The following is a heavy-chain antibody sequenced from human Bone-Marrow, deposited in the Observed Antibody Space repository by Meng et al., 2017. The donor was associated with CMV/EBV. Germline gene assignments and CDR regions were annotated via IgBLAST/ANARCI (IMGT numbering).Heavy chain of an antibody. D-gene: IGHD6-19*01. CDR3: ARDKVASSGWYDY. CDR2: INPNSGGT. Sequence: QVQLVQSGAGVKKPGASVTVSCKASGYTFTGYYRHWVRQAPGQGLEWMGWINPNSGGTNYAQKFQGRVTMTRDTSISTAYMELSRLRSDDTAVYYCARDKVASSGWYDYWGQGTLVTASS. CDR1: GYTFTGYY. V-gene: IGHV1-2*02. J-gene: IGHJ4*02.